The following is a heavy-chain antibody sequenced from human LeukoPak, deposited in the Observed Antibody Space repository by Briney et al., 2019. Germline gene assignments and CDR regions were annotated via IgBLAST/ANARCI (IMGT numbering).Heavy chain of an antibody. CDR2: ISRSSSYI. D-gene: IGHD3-22*01. V-gene: IGHV3-21*01. CDR1: GFTFSSYS. Sequence: GGSLRLSCAASGFTFSSYSMNWVRQAPGKGLEWVSSISRSSSYIYYADSVKGRFTISRDNAKNSLYLQMNSLRAEDTAVYYCASFRTTGYYDSSGYYYGDYWGQGTLVTVSS. CDR3: ASFRTTGYYDSSGYYYGDY. J-gene: IGHJ4*02.